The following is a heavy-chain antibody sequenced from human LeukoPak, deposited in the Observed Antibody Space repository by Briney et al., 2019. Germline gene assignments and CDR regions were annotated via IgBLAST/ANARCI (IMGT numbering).Heavy chain of an antibody. CDR3: AKAHGDYGDYEDVVDY. D-gene: IGHD4-17*01. CDR1: GFTFSSYA. CDR2: ISGTNNST. V-gene: IGHV3-23*01. Sequence: GGSLRLSCAASGFTFSSYAMSWVRQAPGKGLEWVSTISGTNNSTYYADSVKGRFTISRDNSKNTLYLQMNSLRAEDTAVYYCAKAHGDYGDYEDVVDYWGQGTLVTVSS. J-gene: IGHJ4*02.